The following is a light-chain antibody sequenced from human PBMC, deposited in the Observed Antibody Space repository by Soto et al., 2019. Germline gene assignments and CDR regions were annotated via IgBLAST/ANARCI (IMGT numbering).Light chain of an antibody. CDR3: QQYNEWPLT. J-gene: IGKJ1*01. CDR1: QSVNSIY. V-gene: IGKV3-15*01. Sequence: VLPQSPSTLDLAPGERITLSCRASQSVNSIYLAWYQQKPGQAPSLLIYGAFTRATGIPTRFSGTGSGTEFTLTISSLQSEDFALYYCQQYNEWPLTFGQGTKVDIK. CDR2: GAF.